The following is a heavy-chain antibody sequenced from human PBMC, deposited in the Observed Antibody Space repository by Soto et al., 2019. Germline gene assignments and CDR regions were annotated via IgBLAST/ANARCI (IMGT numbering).Heavy chain of an antibody. CDR3: ARAKDLDTAMGPYDY. V-gene: IGHV4-30-2*01. J-gene: IGHJ4*02. D-gene: IGHD5-18*01. CDR1: GGSISSGGYS. Sequence: PSGTLSLTCAVSGGSISSGGYSWSWIRQPPGKGLEWIGYIYHSGSTYYNPSLKSRVTISVDRSKNQFSLKLSSVTAADTAVYYCARAKDLDTAMGPYDYWGQGTLVTVSS. CDR2: IYHSGST.